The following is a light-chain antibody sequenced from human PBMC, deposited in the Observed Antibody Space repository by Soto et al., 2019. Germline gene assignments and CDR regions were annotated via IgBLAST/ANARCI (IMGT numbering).Light chain of an antibody. CDR1: SSDVGGYNY. CDR3: SSYTTSNTRQIV. V-gene: IGLV2-14*03. J-gene: IGLJ1*01. Sequence: QSVLTQPASVSGSPGQSITISCNGTSSDVGGYNYVSWYQHHPGKAPKLIIYDVTNRPSGVSNPFSGSKSGNTASLTISGLQPEDEADYYCSSYTTSNTRQIVFGTGTRSPS. CDR2: DVT.